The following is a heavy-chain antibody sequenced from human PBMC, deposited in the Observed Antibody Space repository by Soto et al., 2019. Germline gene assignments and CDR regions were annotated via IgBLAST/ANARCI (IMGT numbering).Heavy chain of an antibody. CDR2: INSDGSST. J-gene: IGHJ3*02. CDR3: AREAHYDYVWGSYRYTQITDAFDI. CDR1: GFTFSSYW. D-gene: IGHD3-16*02. Sequence: PGGSLRLSCAASGFTFSSYWMHWVRQAPGKGLVWVSRINSDGSSTSYADSVKGRFTISRDNAKNTLYLQMNSLRAEDTAVYYCAREAHYDYVWGSYRYTQITDAFDIWGQGTMVTVSS. V-gene: IGHV3-74*01.